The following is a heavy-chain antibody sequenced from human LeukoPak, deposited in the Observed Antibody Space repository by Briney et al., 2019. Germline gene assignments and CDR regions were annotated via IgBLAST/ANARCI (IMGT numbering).Heavy chain of an antibody. J-gene: IGHJ5*02. CDR1: GFTVSGTY. Sequence: GGSLRLSCAASGFTVSGTYMSWVRQAAGKGLEWVSVIYSAGDTFSADSVKGRFTISRDNAKNSLYLQMNSLRAEDTAVYYCATYLPNLWIQLPWGQGTLVTVSS. CDR3: ATYLPNLWIQLP. V-gene: IGHV3-53*01. D-gene: IGHD5-18*01. CDR2: IYSAGDT.